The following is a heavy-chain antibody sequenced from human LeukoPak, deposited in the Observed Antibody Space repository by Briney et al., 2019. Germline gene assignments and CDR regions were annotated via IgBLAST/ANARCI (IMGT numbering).Heavy chain of an antibody. V-gene: IGHV1-18*01. CDR2: ISAYNGNT. D-gene: IGHD2-2*01. CDR3: ARDRSVVVPAAPFDY. CDR1: GYTFTSYG. J-gene: IGHJ4*02. Sequence: ASVTVSCKASGYTFTSYGISWVRQAPGQGLEWMGWISAYNGNTNYAQKLQGRVTMTTDTSTSTAYMELRSLRSDDTAVYYCARDRSVVVPAAPFDYWGQGTLVTVSS.